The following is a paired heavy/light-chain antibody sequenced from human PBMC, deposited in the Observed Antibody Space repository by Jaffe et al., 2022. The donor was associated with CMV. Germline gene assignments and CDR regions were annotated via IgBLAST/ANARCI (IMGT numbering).Heavy chain of an antibody. CDR3: AKDSIYESSNYYPYYFDY. CDR1: GFTFGSYA. CDR2: ISASGGST. Sequence: EVQLLESGGGLVQPGGSLRISCAVSGFTFGSYAMTWVRQAPGKGLEWVSAISASGGSTYYADFVKGRFIISRDISKNTLYLQMNSLRAEDTAIYYCAKDSIYESSNYYPYYFDYWGQGTLVTVSS. V-gene: IGHV3-23*01. D-gene: IGHD3-22*01. J-gene: IGHJ4*02.
Light chain of an antibody. CDR3: QQYNNWPPT. V-gene: IGKV3-15*01. CDR2: GAS. J-gene: IGKJ1*01. CDR1: QSVSSH. Sequence: EIVMTQSPATLSVSPGERATLSCRASQSVSSHLAWYQHKPGQAPRLLIYGASTRATGIPARFRGSGSGTEFTLTISSLQSEDFAVYYCQQYNNWPPTFGQGTKVEI.